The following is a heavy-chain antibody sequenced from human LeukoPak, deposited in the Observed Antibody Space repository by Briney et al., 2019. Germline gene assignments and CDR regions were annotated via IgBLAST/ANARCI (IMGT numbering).Heavy chain of an antibody. CDR2: MNPNSGNT. CDR3: ARVLGGIWFGDLGFWFDP. Sequence: VASVKVSCKASGYTFTSYDINWVRQATGQGLEWMGWMNPNSGNTGYAQKFQGRVTMTRNTSISTAYMELNSLRSEDTAVYYCARVLGGIWFGDLGFWFDPWGQGTLVTVSS. J-gene: IGHJ5*02. CDR1: GYTFTSYD. V-gene: IGHV1-8*01. D-gene: IGHD3-10*01.